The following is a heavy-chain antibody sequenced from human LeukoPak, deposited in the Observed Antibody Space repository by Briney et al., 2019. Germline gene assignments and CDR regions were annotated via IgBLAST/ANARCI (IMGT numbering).Heavy chain of an antibody. J-gene: IGHJ4*02. D-gene: IGHD3-16*02. CDR2: ISYDGSNK. CDR3: AKDSEGIAYYDYVWGSYRYNRYFDY. Sequence: PGGSLRLSCAASGFTLSNYGMHWVRQAPGKGLEWVAVISYDGSNKYYADSVKGRFTISRDNSKNTLYLQMNSLRAEDTAVYYCAKDSEGIAYYDYVWGSYRYNRYFDYWGQGTLVTVSS. V-gene: IGHV3-30*18. CDR1: GFTLSNYG.